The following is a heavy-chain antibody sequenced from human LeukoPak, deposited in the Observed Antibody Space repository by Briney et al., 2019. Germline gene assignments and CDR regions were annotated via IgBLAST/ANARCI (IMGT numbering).Heavy chain of an antibody. D-gene: IGHD6-13*01. CDR3: ASASSHRIAAGGDF. J-gene: IGHJ4*02. V-gene: IGHV3-74*01. Sequence: GGSLRLSCAASGFTFNTYWMHWVRQAPGKGLVWVSRINGDGGSRNYADSVKGRFTISRDNAKNTLYLQMNSLRVEDTAVYYCASASSHRIAAGGDFWGQGTLVTVSS. CDR1: GFTFNTYW. CDR2: INGDGGSR.